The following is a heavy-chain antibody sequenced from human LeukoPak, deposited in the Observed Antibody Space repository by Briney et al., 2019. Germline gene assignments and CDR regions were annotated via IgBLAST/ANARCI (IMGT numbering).Heavy chain of an antibody. CDR1: GYTFTSYY. V-gene: IGHV1-69*01. Sequence: ASVKVSCKASGYTFTSYYMHWVRQAPGQGLEWMGGIIPIFGTANYAQKFQGRVTITADESTSTAYMELSSLRSEDTAVYYCATGYCSGGSCYGDAFDIWGQGTMVTVSS. J-gene: IGHJ3*02. CDR2: IIPIFGTA. D-gene: IGHD2-15*01. CDR3: ATGYCSGGSCYGDAFDI.